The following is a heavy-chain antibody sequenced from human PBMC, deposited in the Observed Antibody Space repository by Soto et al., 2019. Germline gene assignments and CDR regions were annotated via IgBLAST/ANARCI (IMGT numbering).Heavy chain of an antibody. CDR1: GFSLSTSGMC. V-gene: IGHV2-70*11. CDR3: ARTVTTSIYYYYYYGMDV. Sequence: SGPTLVNPTQTLTLTCTFSGFSLSTSGMCVSWIRQPPGKALEWLARIDWDDDKYYSTSLKTRLTISKDTSKNQVVLTMTNMEPVDTATYYCARTVTTSIYYYYYYGMDVWGQGTTVTVSS. J-gene: IGHJ6*02. CDR2: IDWDDDK. D-gene: IGHD4-4*01.